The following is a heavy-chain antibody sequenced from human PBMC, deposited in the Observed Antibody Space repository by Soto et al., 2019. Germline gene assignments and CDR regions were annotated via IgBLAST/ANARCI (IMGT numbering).Heavy chain of an antibody. Sequence: GALRLSCAASEFTFSRYAMSWVRHAPGKGLEWVSSISASGGRTYYADSAKGRFTISRDNSNNTLYLHMSSLRAEDTALYYCAKDLVVVSARFDSWGQGTLVTVSS. CDR2: ISASGGRT. CDR3: AKDLVVVSARFDS. V-gene: IGHV3-23*01. CDR1: EFTFSRYA. J-gene: IGHJ5*01. D-gene: IGHD2-15*01.